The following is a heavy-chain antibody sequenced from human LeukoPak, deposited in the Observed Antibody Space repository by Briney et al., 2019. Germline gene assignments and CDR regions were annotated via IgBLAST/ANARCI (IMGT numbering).Heavy chain of an antibody. V-gene: IGHV5-51*01. J-gene: IGHJ5*02. D-gene: IGHD6-13*01. CDR2: IYPGDSDT. CDR1: GYSFTSYW. CDR3: ARQSGGGSSWPNWFDP. Sequence: GESLQISCQGSGYSFTSYWIGWVRPMPGKGLEWMGIIYPGDSDTRYSPSFQGQVTISADKSISTAYLQWSSLKASDTAMYYCARQSGGGSSWPNWFDPWGQGTLVTVSS.